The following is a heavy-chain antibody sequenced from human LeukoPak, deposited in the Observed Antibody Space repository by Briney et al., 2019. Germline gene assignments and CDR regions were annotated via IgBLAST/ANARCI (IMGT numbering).Heavy chain of an antibody. V-gene: IGHV1-8*02. Sequence: ASVTVSCQASGYTFNNYDINWVRQGAGQGLEWMGRLDPYSSDTAYGQNFQGRVTMTRNTSINTAYLELNSLRSEDTAVYYCARSRRGYYMDVWGRGTTVTVSS. CDR3: ARSRRGYYMDV. CDR2: LDPYSSDT. CDR1: GYTFNNYD. J-gene: IGHJ6*03.